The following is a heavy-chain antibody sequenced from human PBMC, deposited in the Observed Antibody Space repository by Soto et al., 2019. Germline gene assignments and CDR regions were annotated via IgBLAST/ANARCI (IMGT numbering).Heavy chain of an antibody. CDR1: GGSISSYY. J-gene: IGHJ4*02. V-gene: IGHV4-59*01. CDR3: AREAVTSDFDY. Sequence: SETLSLTCTVSGGSISSYYWSWIRQPPGKGLEWIGYVFYSGSTNYNPSLKSRVTISLDTSKNQFSLKLSSVTAADTAVYYCAREAVTSDFDYWGQGTLVTVSS. CDR2: VFYSGST. D-gene: IGHD4-17*01.